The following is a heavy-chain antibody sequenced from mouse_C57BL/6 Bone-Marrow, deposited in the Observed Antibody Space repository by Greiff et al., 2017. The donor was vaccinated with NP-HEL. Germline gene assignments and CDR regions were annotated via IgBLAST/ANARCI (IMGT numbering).Heavy chain of an antibody. V-gene: IGHV5-4*03. J-gene: IGHJ3*01. CDR2: ISDGGSYT. CDR3: ARGRDDGSLGWFAY. CDR1: GFTFSSYA. D-gene: IGHD2-3*01. Sequence: EVMLVESGGGLVKPGGSLKLSCAASGFTFSSYAMSWVRQTPEKRLEWVATISDGGSYTYYPDNVKGRFTISRDNAKNNMYLQMSHLKSEDTAMYYCARGRDDGSLGWFAYWGQGILGTVSA.